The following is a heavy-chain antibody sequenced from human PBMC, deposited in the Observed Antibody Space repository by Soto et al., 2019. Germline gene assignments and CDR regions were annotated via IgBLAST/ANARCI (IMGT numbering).Heavy chain of an antibody. D-gene: IGHD3-22*01. CDR2: TYYSGST. V-gene: IGHV4-31*03. J-gene: IGHJ4*02. CDR1: VGSISSGGYY. Sequence: QVQLQESGPGLVKPSQTLSLTCTVSVGSISSGGYYWSWIRQHPGRGLRWIGYTYYSGSTYYNPSLKSRVTISVDTAKNQFSLKLSSVTAADTAVYYWASSVGSGYYYGFDYWGQGTLVTVSS. CDR3: ASSVGSGYYYGFDY.